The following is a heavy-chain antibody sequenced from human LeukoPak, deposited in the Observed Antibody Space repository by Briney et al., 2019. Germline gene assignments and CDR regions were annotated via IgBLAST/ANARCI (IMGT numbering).Heavy chain of an antibody. J-gene: IGHJ4*02. CDR2: IKEDGSDK. Sequence: KPGGSLRLSCAASGFTFSNYWMSWVRQAPGKGLEWVANIKEDGSDKNYVDSVRGRFTISRDNAKNALYLQMNSLRAEDTAVYYCGRETPGGTTSLDCWGQGSVVTVSS. CDR1: GFTFSNYW. D-gene: IGHD1-7*01. V-gene: IGHV3-7*04. CDR3: GRETPGGTTSLDC.